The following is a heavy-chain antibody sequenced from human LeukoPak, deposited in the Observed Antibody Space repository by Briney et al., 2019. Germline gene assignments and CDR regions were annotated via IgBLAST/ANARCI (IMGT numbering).Heavy chain of an antibody. D-gene: IGHD2/OR15-2a*01. Sequence: LSLTCAVSGGSASSSNWWSRGRQPPGKGLGWVSYLSSSGRTIYYADSVKRRFTISRDNAKNSLYLQMNSLRAEDTAVYYCAKEERFLRSPFDSWGQGTLVTVSS. CDR3: AKEERFLRSPFDS. CDR2: LSSSGRTI. V-gene: IGHV3-48*03. CDR1: GGSASSSNW. J-gene: IGHJ4*02.